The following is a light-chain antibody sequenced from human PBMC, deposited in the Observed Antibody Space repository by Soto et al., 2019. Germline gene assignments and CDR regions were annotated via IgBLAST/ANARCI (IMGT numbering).Light chain of an antibody. Sequence: QSALTQPASVSGSPGQSITISCTGTSSDVGGYNYVSWYQQHPGKATELMIYDVRNRPSGVSDRFSGSKSGNTASLTISGLQAEDEADYYCSSYTITYTYVFGTGTKLTVL. CDR1: SSDVGGYNY. J-gene: IGLJ1*01. V-gene: IGLV2-14*01. CDR3: SSYTITYTYV. CDR2: DVR.